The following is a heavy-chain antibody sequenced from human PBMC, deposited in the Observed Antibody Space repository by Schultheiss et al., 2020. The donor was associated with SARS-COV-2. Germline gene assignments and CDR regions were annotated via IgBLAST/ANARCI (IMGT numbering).Heavy chain of an antibody. J-gene: IGHJ4*02. Sequence: ASVKVSCKASGYTFTSYGISWVRQATGQGLEWMGWMNPNSGNTGYAQKFQGRVTMTRDTSTSTVYMELSSLRSEDTAVYYCARGVPTLFVSCSGGSCPLFDYWGQGTLVTVSS. CDR1: GYTFTSYG. CDR3: ARGVPTLFVSCSGGSCPLFDY. D-gene: IGHD2-15*01. V-gene: IGHV1-8*02. CDR2: MNPNSGNT.